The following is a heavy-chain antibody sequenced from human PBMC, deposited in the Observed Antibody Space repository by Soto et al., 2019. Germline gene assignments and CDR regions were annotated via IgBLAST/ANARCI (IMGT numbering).Heavy chain of an antibody. D-gene: IGHD6-19*01. CDR1: GGTFSSYA. CDR3: ARDLSSGWSRIDY. J-gene: IGHJ4*02. Sequence: ASVKVSCKASGGTFSSYAISWVRQAPGQGLEWMGGISAYNGNTNYAQKLQGRVTMTTDTSTSTAYMELRSLRSDDTAVYYCARDLSSGWSRIDYWGQGTLVTVSS. V-gene: IGHV1-18*01. CDR2: ISAYNGNT.